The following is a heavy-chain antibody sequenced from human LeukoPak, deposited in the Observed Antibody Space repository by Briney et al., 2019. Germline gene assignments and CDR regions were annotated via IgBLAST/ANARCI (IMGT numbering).Heavy chain of an antibody. CDR1: GYTFTDYY. D-gene: IGHD2-2*01. V-gene: IGHV1-69-2*01. CDR3: ATSPAYCSSTSCLMDY. J-gene: IGHJ4*02. Sequence: ASVKVSCKVSGYTFTDYYMHWVQQAPGKGLEWMRLVDPEDGETIYAEKFQGRVTITADTSTDTAYMELSSLRSEDTAVYYCATSPAYCSSTSCLMDYWGQGTLVTVSS. CDR2: VDPEDGET.